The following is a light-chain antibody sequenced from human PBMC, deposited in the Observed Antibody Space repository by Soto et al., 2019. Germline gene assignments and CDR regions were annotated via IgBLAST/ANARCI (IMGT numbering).Light chain of an antibody. CDR2: KAS. J-gene: IGKJ1*01. CDR3: QHYNSYSEA. V-gene: IGKV1-5*03. CDR1: QTISSW. Sequence: IQIIQSPSTLSGSVGDRGTITCRASQTISSWLAWYQQKPGKAPKLLIYKASTLKSGVPSRFSGSGSGTEFTLTISSMQPDDFANYYCQHYNSYSEAFGQGTKVDIK.